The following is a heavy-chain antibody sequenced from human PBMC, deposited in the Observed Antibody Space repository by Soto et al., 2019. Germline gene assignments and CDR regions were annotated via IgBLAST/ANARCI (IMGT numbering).Heavy chain of an antibody. V-gene: IGHV1-18*01. J-gene: IGHJ5*02. Sequence: GASVKVSCKASGYTFTSYGISWVRQAPGQGLEWMGWISAYNGNTNYAQKLQGRVTMTTDTSTSTAYMELRSLRSDDTAVYYCARLLYDSSGNNWFDPWGQGTLVTVSS. CDR1: GYTFTSYG. D-gene: IGHD3-22*01. CDR3: ARLLYDSSGNNWFDP. CDR2: ISAYNGNT.